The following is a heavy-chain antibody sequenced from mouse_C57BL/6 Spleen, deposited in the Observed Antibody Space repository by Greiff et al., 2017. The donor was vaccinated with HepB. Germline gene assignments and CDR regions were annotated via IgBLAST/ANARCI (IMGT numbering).Heavy chain of an antibody. Sequence: QVQLQQSGAELAKPGASVKLSCKASGYTFTSYWMHWVKKRPGQGLEWIGYINPSSGYTKYNQKFKDKATLTADKSSSTAYMQLSSLTYEDSAVYYCARYDDDGYYAMDYWGQGTSVTVSS. CDR3: ARYDDDGYYAMDY. J-gene: IGHJ4*01. V-gene: IGHV1-7*01. CDR1: GYTFTSYW. CDR2: INPSSGYT. D-gene: IGHD2-4*01.